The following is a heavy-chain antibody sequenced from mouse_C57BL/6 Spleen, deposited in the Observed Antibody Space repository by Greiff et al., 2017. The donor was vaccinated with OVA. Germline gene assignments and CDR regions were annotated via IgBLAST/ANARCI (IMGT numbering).Heavy chain of an antibody. CDR1: GYAFSSSW. V-gene: IGHV1-82*01. D-gene: IGHD2-3*01. Sequence: VQLQQSGPELVKPGASVKISCKASGYAFSSSWMNWVKQRPGKGLEWIGRIYPGDGDTNYNGKFKGQATLTADKSSSTAYMQLSSLTSEDSAVYFCARDDGYYKFAYWGQGTLVTVSA. CDR2: IYPGDGDT. CDR3: ARDDGYYKFAY. J-gene: IGHJ3*01.